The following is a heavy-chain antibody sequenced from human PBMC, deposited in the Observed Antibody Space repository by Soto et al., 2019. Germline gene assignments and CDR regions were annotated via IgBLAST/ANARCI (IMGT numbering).Heavy chain of an antibody. V-gene: IGHV3-11*01. D-gene: IGHD2-21*02. CDR3: ASSPGAYCGGDCYYGYYYYYGMDV. CDR1: GFTFSDYY. Sequence: GSLRLSCAASGFTFSDYYMSWIRQAPGKGLEWVSYISSSGSTIYYADSVKGRFTISRDNAKNSLYLQMNSLRAEDTAVYYCASSPGAYCGGDCYYGYYYYYGMDVWGQGTTVTVSS. CDR2: ISSSGSTI. J-gene: IGHJ6*02.